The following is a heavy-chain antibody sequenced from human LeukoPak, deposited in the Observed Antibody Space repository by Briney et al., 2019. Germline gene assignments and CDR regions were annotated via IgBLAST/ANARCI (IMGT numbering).Heavy chain of an antibody. D-gene: IGHD3-22*01. J-gene: IGHJ4*02. CDR3: ARQTYYQSNGTPHRGFDY. CDR2: INYSGIT. Sequence: PSETLSLTCTVSGGSMSSSMSSYYWIWIRQPPGKGLEWVGYINYSGITNYNPSLKSRATMSVDTSKNQFSLKLSSVTATDTAIYYCARQTYYQSNGTPHRGFDYWGQGTLVTVSS. V-gene: IGHV4-59*08. CDR1: GGSMSSSMSSYY.